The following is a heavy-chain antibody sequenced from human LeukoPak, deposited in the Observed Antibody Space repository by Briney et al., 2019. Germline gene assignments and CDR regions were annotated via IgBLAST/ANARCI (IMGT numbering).Heavy chain of an antibody. CDR3: AKARGSGSSTPTYFDY. V-gene: IGHV3-7*01. D-gene: IGHD3-10*01. Sequence: GGSLRLSCAASGFTFSSYAMSWVRQAPGKGLEWLANIKQDGSEKYYVDSVKGRFTISRDSAKNSLYLQMNSLRAEDTAVYYCAKARGSGSSTPTYFDYWGQGTLVTVSS. CDR2: IKQDGSEK. J-gene: IGHJ4*02. CDR1: GFTFSSYA.